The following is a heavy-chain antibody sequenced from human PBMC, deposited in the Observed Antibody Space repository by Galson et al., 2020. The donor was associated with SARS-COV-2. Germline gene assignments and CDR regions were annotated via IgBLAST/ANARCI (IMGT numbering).Heavy chain of an antibody. CDR1: GYTFTGYY. D-gene: IGHD3-22*01. CDR2: NNPNSGGT. CDR3: ARVPMYYYDSSGYYLGAFDI. J-gene: IGHJ3*02. Sequence: ASVKVSCKASGYTFTGYYMHWVRQAPGQGLEWMGWNNPNSGGTNYAQKFQGRVTMTRDTSISTAYMELSRLRSDDTAVYYCARVPMYYYDSSGYYLGAFDIWGQGTMVTVSS. V-gene: IGHV1-2*02.